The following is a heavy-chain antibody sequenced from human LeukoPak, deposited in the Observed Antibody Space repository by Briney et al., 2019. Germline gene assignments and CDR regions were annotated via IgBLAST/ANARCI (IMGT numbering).Heavy chain of an antibody. J-gene: IGHJ6*02. CDR3: ARGQPPSYYDMDV. V-gene: IGHV3-33*01. Sequence: GGSLRLSCEASGFIFSTFELNWVRQAPGKGLEWVAVIWSDGSTKYYADSVKGRFTISRDNSKNTLYLQMNSLRAEDTAVYYCARGQPPSYYDMDVWGQGTTVTVSS. D-gene: IGHD6-13*01. CDR2: IWSDGSTK. CDR1: GFIFSTFE.